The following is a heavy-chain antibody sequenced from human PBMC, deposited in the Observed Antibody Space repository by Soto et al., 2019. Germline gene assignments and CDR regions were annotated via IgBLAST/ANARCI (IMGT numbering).Heavy chain of an antibody. CDR1: GFTVSSYS. V-gene: IGHV3-21*01. D-gene: IGHD2-2*01. CDR3: ARSPPIVVVPAAFNWFDP. Sequence: WGSLRLSCADSGFTVSSYSMNWVRQAPGKGLEWVSSISSSSSYIYYADSVKGRFTISRDNAKNSLYLQMNSLRAEDTAVYYCARSPPIVVVPAAFNWFDPWGQGTLVTVSS. CDR2: ISSSSSYI. J-gene: IGHJ5*02.